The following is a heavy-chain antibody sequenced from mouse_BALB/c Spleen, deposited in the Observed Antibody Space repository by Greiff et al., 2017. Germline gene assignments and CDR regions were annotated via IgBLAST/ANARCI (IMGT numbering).Heavy chain of an antibody. CDR2: INPSSGYT. J-gene: IGHJ4*01. D-gene: IGHD1-1*02. CDR1: GYTFTSYW. Sequence: VQLQQSGPELVRPGASVKMSCKASGYTFTSYWMHWVKQRPGQGLEWIGYINPSSGYTNYNQKFKDKATLTADKSSSTAYMQLSSLTSEDSAVYYCARKDYGGNYFYAMDYWGQGTSVTVSS. CDR3: ARKDYGGNYFYAMDY. V-gene: IGHV1S26*01.